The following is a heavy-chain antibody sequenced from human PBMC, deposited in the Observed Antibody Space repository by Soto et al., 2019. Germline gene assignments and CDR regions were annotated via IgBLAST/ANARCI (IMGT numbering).Heavy chain of an antibody. Sequence: EVQLVESGGGLVQPGGSLRLSCAASGFTFSTYWMSWVRLAPGKGLEWVANIKQDGSETYYVDSVKGRFTISRDNAKNSLYLQMNSLRAEDTAVYYCARDSGTSDYWGQGTLVTVSS. J-gene: IGHJ4*02. CDR1: GFTFSTYW. D-gene: IGHD1-1*01. V-gene: IGHV3-7*01. CDR2: IKQDGSET. CDR3: ARDSGTSDY.